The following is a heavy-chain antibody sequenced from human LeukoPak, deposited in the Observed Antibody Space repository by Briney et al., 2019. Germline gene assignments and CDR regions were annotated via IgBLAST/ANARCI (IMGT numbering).Heavy chain of an antibody. CDR3: VSGVDFWGDRAVCDI. Sequence: GGSLRLSCAASGFTITRYSMRWVRQAPGKGLEWVSSINTDSRFVLYVDSVKGRFTISRDDAKNSLYLQMNSLRGEDTALYYCVSGVDFWGDRAVCDIWGQGTMVTVSS. V-gene: IGHV3-21*01. D-gene: IGHD3-3*01. CDR1: GFTITRYS. CDR2: INTDSRFV. J-gene: IGHJ3*02.